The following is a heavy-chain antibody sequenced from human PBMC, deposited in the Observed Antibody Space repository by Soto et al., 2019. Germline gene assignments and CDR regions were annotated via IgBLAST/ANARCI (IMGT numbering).Heavy chain of an antibody. D-gene: IGHD2-21*01. CDR1: GFTFSTYA. Sequence: PGGSLRLSCAASGFTFSTYAMTWVRQAPGRGLEWVSTILHDETPFYTDSVKGRFTISRDNFRGTLYLQMNGLRVEDAALYFCAKDLFPTSGQRFFFESWGQGSLVTVSS. CDR2: ILHDETP. CDR3: AKDLFPTSGQRFFFES. J-gene: IGHJ4*02. V-gene: IGHV3-23*01.